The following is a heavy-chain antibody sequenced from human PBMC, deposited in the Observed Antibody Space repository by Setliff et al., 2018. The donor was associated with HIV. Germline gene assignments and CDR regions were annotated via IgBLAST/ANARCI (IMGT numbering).Heavy chain of an antibody. D-gene: IGHD3-16*01. J-gene: IGHJ3*02. V-gene: IGHV5-51*01. CDR3: ARHPPSWDYVGEGAFDI. CDR2: IYPGDSDT. CDR1: GYTFTNYW. Sequence: GESLKISCKGSGYTFTNYWVGWVRQMPGKGLECMGIIYPGDSDTRYSPSFQGQVTISADRSLSTAYLQWSSLKASDTAMYFCARHPPSWDYVGEGAFDIWGRGTMVTVSS.